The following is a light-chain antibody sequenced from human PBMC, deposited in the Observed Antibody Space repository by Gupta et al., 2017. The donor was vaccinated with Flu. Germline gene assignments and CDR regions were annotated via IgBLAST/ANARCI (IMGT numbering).Light chain of an antibody. Sequence: KDTISCSGSSSNIGNNYVSWYQQYPGTAPKLLIYETNGRPSGIPDRFYGSKSGTSATLGITGLQTGDEADYYCASWDNRLSATVFGGGTKVTVL. V-gene: IGLV1-51*02. CDR1: SSNIGNNY. CDR2: ETN. J-gene: IGLJ3*02. CDR3: ASWDNRLSATV.